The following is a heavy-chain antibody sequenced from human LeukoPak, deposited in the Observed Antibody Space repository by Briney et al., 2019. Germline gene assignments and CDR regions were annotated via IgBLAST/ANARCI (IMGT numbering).Heavy chain of an antibody. CDR3: ARGYVQLWSNYYYYMDV. Sequence: ASVKVSCKASGDTFSIYAISWVRQAPGQGLEWMGGIIPIFGTANYAQKFQGRVTITADKSTSTAYMELSSLRSEGTAVYYCARGYVQLWSNYYYYMDVWGKGTTVTVSS. CDR2: IIPIFGTA. CDR1: GDTFSIYA. J-gene: IGHJ6*03. V-gene: IGHV1-69*06. D-gene: IGHD5-18*01.